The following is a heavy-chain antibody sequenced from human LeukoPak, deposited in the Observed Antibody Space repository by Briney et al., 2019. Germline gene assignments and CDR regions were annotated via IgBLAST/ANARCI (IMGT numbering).Heavy chain of an antibody. CDR3: AREVYYDSSGYYPDY. CDR1: GFTVSSNY. J-gene: IGHJ4*02. D-gene: IGHD3-22*01. V-gene: IGHV3-66*02. CDR2: IYNGGST. Sequence: GGSLRLSCAASGFTVSSNYMSWVRQAPGKGLEWVSDIYNGGSTYYADSVKGRFTISRDNSKNTLYLQMNSLRAEDTAVYYCAREVYYDSSGYYPDYWGQGTLVTVSS.